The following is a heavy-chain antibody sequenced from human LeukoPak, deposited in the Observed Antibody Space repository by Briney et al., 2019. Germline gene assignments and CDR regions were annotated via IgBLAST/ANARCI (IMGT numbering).Heavy chain of an antibody. D-gene: IGHD1-26*01. J-gene: IGHJ3*02. CDR3: ARGWVGGAFDI. Sequence: AAVKVSCQASGYTFTSYGISWVRQPPGQGLEGMGWINDYNGNTNYAQKLQGRVTMTTDTSTSTAYMELRSLRSDDTAVYYCARGWVGGAFDIWGQGTMVTVSS. V-gene: IGHV1-18*01. CDR2: INDYNGNT. CDR1: GYTFTSYG.